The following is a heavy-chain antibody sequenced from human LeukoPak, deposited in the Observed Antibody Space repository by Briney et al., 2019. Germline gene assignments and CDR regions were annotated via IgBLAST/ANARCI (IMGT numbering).Heavy chain of an antibody. CDR2: ISGSGGDT. Sequence: GGSLRLSCAASGFTFSSSAMTWVRQAPGKGLEWVSLISGSGGDTYYADSVKGRFTISRDNSKNTLYLQMNSLRAEDTAVYHCAKDIQCTYWGQGTLVTVSS. D-gene: IGHD2-21*01. J-gene: IGHJ4*02. V-gene: IGHV3-23*01. CDR3: AKDIQCTY. CDR1: GFTFSSSA.